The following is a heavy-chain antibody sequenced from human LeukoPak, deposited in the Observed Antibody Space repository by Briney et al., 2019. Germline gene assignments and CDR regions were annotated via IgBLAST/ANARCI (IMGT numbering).Heavy chain of an antibody. Sequence: PSQTLSLTCTVSGGSISSGGYYWSWIRQHPGQGLEWIGYIYYSGSTYYNPSLKSRVTISVDTSKTQFSLKLSSVTAADTAVYYCARGPWDNWNYQGAHFDYWGQGTLVTVSS. V-gene: IGHV4-31*03. J-gene: IGHJ4*02. CDR2: IYYSGST. CDR3: ARGPWDNWNYQGAHFDY. D-gene: IGHD1-7*01. CDR1: GGSISSGGYY.